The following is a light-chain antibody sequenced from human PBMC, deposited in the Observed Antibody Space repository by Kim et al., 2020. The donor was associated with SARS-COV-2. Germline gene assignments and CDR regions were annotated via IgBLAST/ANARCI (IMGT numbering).Light chain of an antibody. J-gene: IGLJ3*02. Sequence: SYELTQPPSVSVSPGQTASITCSGDKLGNKYACCYQQKPGQSPVLVIYQDSKRPSGIPERFSGSNSGNTATLTISGTQAMDEADYYCQGWDSITWVFGGGTQLTVL. CDR3: QGWDSITWV. V-gene: IGLV3-1*01. CDR2: QDS. CDR1: KLGNKY.